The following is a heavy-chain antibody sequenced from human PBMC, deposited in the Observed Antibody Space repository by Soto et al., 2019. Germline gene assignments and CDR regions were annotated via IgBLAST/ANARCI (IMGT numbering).Heavy chain of an antibody. J-gene: IGHJ6*02. V-gene: IGHV1-18*01. CDR2: ISAYNGNT. CDR3: ARVRPQQLVGYYYYGMDV. Sequence: GASVKVSCKASGYTFTSYGISWVRQAPGQGLEWMGWISAYNGNTNYAQKLQGRVTMTTDTSTSTAYMEPRSLRSDDTAVYYCARVRPQQLVGYYYYGMDVWGQGTTVTVSS. CDR1: GYTFTSYG. D-gene: IGHD6-13*01.